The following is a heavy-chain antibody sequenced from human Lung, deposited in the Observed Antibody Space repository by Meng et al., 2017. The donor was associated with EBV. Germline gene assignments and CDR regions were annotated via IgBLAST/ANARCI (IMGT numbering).Heavy chain of an antibody. CDR2: IYYTGSS. V-gene: IGHV4-31*03. CDR1: GGSVISGGYY. J-gene: IGHJ4*02. CDR3: ANAGRFGESLGDY. Sequence: QGPLKESGPGLVQPSQTLSLTCTVSGGSVISGGYYWSWIRQQPGKGLEWIGYIYYTGSSFYNPSLKSRVTISVDTSKNQFSLNLSSVTTADTAVYYCANAGRFGESLGDYWGQGILVTVSS. D-gene: IGHD3-10*01.